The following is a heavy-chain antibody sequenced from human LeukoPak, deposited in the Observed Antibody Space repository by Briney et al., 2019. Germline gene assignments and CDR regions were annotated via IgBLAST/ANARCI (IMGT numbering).Heavy chain of an antibody. J-gene: IGHJ1*01. CDR1: GYSFTTYW. CDR2: IDPSDSYT. CDR3: ARGGPSVY. V-gene: IGHV5-10-1*01. Sequence: ESPEISCKGSGYSFTTYWISWVPQMPGKGLEWMGRIDPSDSYTNYSPSFQGHVTISVDESTSTAHLQWSSLKASDTAMYYCARGGPSVYWGEGPVDPVSS. D-gene: IGHD3-16*01.